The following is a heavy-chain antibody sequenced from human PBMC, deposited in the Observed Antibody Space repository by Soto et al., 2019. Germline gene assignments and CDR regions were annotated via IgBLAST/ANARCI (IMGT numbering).Heavy chain of an antibody. D-gene: IGHD5-18*01. CDR1: GLTFSDYW. J-gene: IGHJ5*02. V-gene: IGHV3-74*01. Sequence: EVQLVESGGGLIQPGGSLRLSCAASGLTFSDYWMHWVRQAPGKEWVWVARVNQDGSGTAYADSVKGRFIVSRDNAKNTLNMQMNSLRVADTAVYYCVLDLNFPYTGAYRGWFEAWGQGTTVTVSS. CDR3: VLDLNFPYTGAYRGWFEA. CDR2: VNQDGSGT.